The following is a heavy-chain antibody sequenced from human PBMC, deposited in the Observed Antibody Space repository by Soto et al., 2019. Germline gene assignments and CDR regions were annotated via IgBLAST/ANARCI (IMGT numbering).Heavy chain of an antibody. D-gene: IGHD2-15*01. CDR2: IYYSGST. CDR3: AREGCSGGSCYDY. V-gene: IGHV4-30-4*01. CDR1: GGSISGCDYY. J-gene: IGHJ4*02. Sequence: QVQLPESGPGLVKPSQTLSLTCTVSGGSISGCDYYWTWIRQPPGKGLEWIGYIYYSGSTYYNPSLKSRITLSVDTSKNQFSLNRSSVTAADTAVYYCAREGCSGGSCYDYWGQGTLVTVSS.